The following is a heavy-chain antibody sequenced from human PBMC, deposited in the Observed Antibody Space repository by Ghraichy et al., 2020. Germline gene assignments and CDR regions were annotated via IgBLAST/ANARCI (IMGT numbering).Heavy chain of an antibody. CDR3: ARGRIAAAGTDYYYYYGMDV. CDR2: ISGSGGST. V-gene: IGHV3-23*01. D-gene: IGHD6-13*01. CDR1: GFTFSSYA. Sequence: GGSLRLSCAASGFTFSSYAMSWVRQAPGKGLEWVSAISGSGGSTYYADSVKGRFTISRDNSKNTLNLQMNSLRAEDTAVYYCARGRIAAAGTDYYYYYGMDVWGQGTTVTVSS. J-gene: IGHJ6*02.